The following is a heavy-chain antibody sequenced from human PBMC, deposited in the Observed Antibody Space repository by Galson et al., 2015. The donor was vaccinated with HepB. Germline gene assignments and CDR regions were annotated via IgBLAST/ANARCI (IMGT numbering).Heavy chain of an antibody. J-gene: IGHJ4*02. D-gene: IGHD5-24*01. CDR2: FSPSTGNT. CDR3: ARRAIKTPGFDS. Sequence: SLRLSCAASGFTFSSHVFSWVRQAPGKGLEWVSGFSPSTGNTHYADSVKGRFTISRDNSENTLYLQMSSLRTEDTAVYFCARRAIKTPGFDSWGQGILVTVSS. V-gene: IGHV3-23*01. CDR1: GFTFSSHV.